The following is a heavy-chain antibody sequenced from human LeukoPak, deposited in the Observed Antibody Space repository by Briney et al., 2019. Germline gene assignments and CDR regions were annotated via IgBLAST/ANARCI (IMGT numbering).Heavy chain of an antibody. Sequence: PSETLSLTCTVSGYSISSGYYWGWIRQPPGKGLEWIGSIYHSGSTYYNPSLKSRVTISVDTSKNQFSLKLSSVTAADTAVYYCVRFGDRAYDYWGQGTLVTVSS. CDR3: VRFGDRAYDY. CDR2: IYHSGST. J-gene: IGHJ4*02. CDR1: GYSISSGYY. V-gene: IGHV4-38-2*02. D-gene: IGHD3-10*01.